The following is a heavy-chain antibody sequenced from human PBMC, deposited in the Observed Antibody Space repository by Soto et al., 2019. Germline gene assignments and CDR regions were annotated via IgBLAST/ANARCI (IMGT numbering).Heavy chain of an antibody. Sequence: EVRLVESGGDLVQPGKSLRLSCAASGFIFDDYAMHWVRLVPGKGLEWVSGISWNSGSVDYGDSVRGRFTISRDNAKNSLFLHMKSLRADDTALYYCAKGHIPVTDNWFDSWGQGTLVTVSS. CDR2: ISWNSGSV. J-gene: IGHJ5*01. CDR3: AKGHIPVTDNWFDS. V-gene: IGHV3-9*01. CDR1: GFIFDDYA. D-gene: IGHD2-21*01.